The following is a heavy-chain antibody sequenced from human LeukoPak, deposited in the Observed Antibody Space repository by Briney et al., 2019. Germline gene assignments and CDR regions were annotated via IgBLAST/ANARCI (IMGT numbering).Heavy chain of an antibody. D-gene: IGHD4-17*01. J-gene: IGHJ3*01. Sequence: GGSLRLSCAASGFTVSSNYMSWVRQAPGKGLEWVSVIYTGGSTYYSDSVKGRFTISRDNSKNTLYLQMNSLRAEDTALYHCARVTTDAFDLWGQGTMVTASS. CDR2: IYTGGST. CDR1: GFTVSSNY. V-gene: IGHV3-53*01. CDR3: ARVTTDAFDL.